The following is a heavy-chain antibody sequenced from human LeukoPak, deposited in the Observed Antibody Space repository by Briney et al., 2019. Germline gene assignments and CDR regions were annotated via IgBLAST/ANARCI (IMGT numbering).Heavy chain of an antibody. CDR3: ARQEIGLRSFDP. D-gene: IGHD3/OR15-3a*01. Sequence: MASETLSLTCTVSGGSISSALYHWGWIRQPPGKNLEWLGSVYYTGSTHNNPSLKSRVTISVDTSKNQFSLNLSSVTAADTAVYYCARQEIGLRSFDPWGQGTLVTVSS. CDR2: VYYTGST. CDR1: GGSISSALYH. J-gene: IGHJ5*02. V-gene: IGHV4-39*01.